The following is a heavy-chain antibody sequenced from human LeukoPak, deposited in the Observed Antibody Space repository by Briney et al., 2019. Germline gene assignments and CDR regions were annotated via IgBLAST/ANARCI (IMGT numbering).Heavy chain of an antibody. V-gene: IGHV1-8*01. CDR1: GYTFTSYD. J-gene: IGHJ4*02. CDR3: ARGYRIQLWNY. CDR2: MNPNSGNT. D-gene: IGHD5-18*01. Sequence: ASVTVSFKASGYTFTSYDINWVRQAAGQGLEGMGWMNPNSGNTGYAQKFQGRVTMTRNTSISTAYMELSSLRSEDTAVYYCARGYRIQLWNYWGQGTLVTVYS.